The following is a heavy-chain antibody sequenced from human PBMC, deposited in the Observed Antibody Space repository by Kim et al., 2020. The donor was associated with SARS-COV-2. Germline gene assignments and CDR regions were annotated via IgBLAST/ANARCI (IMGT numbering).Heavy chain of an antibody. J-gene: IGHJ4*02. CDR3: ARKRADSSGFIDY. Sequence: THSPSLKSRVTIAVHTSKTQFFLMLTSVTAADTAVYYCARKRADSSGFIDYWGQGVLVTVSS. V-gene: IGHV4-59*01. D-gene: IGHD3-22*01.